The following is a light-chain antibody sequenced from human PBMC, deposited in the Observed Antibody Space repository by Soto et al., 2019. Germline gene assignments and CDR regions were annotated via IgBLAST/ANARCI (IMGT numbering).Light chain of an antibody. CDR1: SSDVGGYNY. CDR2: DVS. V-gene: IGLV2-14*01. CDR3: SSYTSSSTPGGV. J-gene: IGLJ6*01. Sequence: QSALTQPASVSGSPGQSITISCTGTSSDVGGYNYVSWYQQHPGKAPKLMIYDVSNRPSGVSNRFSGSKSGNTASLTISGLQAEDEADYYCSSYTSSSTPGGVFGTGTQLTVL.